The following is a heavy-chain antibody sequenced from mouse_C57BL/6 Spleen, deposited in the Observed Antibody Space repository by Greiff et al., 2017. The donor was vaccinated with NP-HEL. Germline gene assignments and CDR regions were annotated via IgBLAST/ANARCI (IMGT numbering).Heavy chain of an antibody. D-gene: IGHD2-3*01. V-gene: IGHV1-39*01. J-gene: IGHJ4*01. CDR2: INPNYGTT. Sequence: EVQLVESGPELVKPGASVKISCKASGYSFTDYNMNWVKQSNGKSLEWIGVINPNYGTTSYNQKFKGKATLTVDQSSSTAYMQLNSLTSEDSAVYYCARKGVAYDGYYGYAMDYWGQGTSVTVSS. CDR3: ARKGVAYDGYYGYAMDY. CDR1: GYSFTDYN.